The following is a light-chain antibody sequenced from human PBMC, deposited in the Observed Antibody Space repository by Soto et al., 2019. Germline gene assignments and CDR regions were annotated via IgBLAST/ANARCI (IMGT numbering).Light chain of an antibody. J-gene: IGKJ1*01. CDR1: ESVSSN. CDR3: QQYNNWPAWT. CDR2: GAS. V-gene: IGKV3-15*01. Sequence: EIVMTQSPATLSVSPGERATLSCRASESVSSNLAWYQQKPGQAPRLLIYGASTRATGIPARFSGSGCGTEFTLTISSLQSEDFGVYYCQQYNNWPAWTFGQGTKVEIK.